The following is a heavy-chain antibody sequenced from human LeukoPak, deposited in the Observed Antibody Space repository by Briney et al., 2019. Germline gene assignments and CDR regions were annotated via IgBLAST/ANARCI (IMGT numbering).Heavy chain of an antibody. CDR1: GFTFSNYW. Sequence: SGGSLRLSCASSGFTFSNYWMYWVRQAPGKGLVWVSNINNDGSFRVYEDSVKGRFTISRDNAKNTVFLQMNSLRAEDTAVYYCARDPYSGTYGDTYYYYMDVWGKGTTVTISS. CDR2: INNDGSFR. J-gene: IGHJ6*03. CDR3: ARDPYSGTYGDTYYYYMDV. D-gene: IGHD1-26*01. V-gene: IGHV3-74*01.